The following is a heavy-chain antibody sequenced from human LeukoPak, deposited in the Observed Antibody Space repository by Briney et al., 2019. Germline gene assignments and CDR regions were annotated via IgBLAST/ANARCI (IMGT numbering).Heavy chain of an antibody. D-gene: IGHD4-17*01. CDR1: GYTFTSYY. Sequence: ASVKVSCKASGYTFTSYYMHWVRQAPGQGLEWMGWISTYSDKTNYAQKLQGRVTMTTDTSTSTAYMELRSLRSDDTAVYYCARDLDYGDYTSNESFDYWGQGTLVTVSS. CDR2: ISTYSDKT. J-gene: IGHJ4*02. V-gene: IGHV1-18*04. CDR3: ARDLDYGDYTSNESFDY.